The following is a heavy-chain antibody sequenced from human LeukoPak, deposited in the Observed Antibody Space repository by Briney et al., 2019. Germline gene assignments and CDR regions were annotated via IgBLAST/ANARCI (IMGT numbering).Heavy chain of an antibody. CDR2: THYSGTT. CDR1: GGSISSYY. V-gene: IGHV4-59*01. D-gene: IGHD6-19*01. J-gene: IGHJ4*01. Sequence: SGTLSLTCTVSGGSISSYYWSWIRQPPGKGLEWIGYTHYSGTTTYNPSLKSRVIISIDTSKSQFSLKLSSVTAADTAVYYCATGWYGDGGYSGHGILVTISS. CDR3: ATGWYGDGGY.